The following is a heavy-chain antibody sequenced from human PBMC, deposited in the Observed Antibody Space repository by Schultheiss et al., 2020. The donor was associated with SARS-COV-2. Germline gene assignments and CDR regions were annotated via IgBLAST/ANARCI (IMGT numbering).Heavy chain of an antibody. Sequence: GSLRLSCAASGFTFSSYGMHWVRQAPGKGLEWVAVISYDGSNKYYADSVKGRFTISRDNSKNTLYLQMNSLRAEDTAVYYCARGRGQWSGYDGGVDYWGQGTLVTVSS. D-gene: IGHD5-12*01. CDR2: ISYDGSNK. CDR1: GFTFSSYG. CDR3: ARGRGQWSGYDGGVDY. V-gene: IGHV3-30*03. J-gene: IGHJ4*02.